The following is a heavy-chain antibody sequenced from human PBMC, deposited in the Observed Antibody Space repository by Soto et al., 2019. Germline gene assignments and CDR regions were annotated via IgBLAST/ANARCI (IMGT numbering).Heavy chain of an antibody. CDR2: IYPADSDT. J-gene: IGHJ3*02. CDR3: ARHGGDYYGSGSYYNPADI. V-gene: IGHV5-51*01. CDR1: GYSFPSQW. Sequence: GESLKISCKGSGYSFPSQWIGWVRQTPGKGLEWMGSIYPADSDTRYSPSFQGQVTISADKSISPAYLQWSSLKASDTAMYYCARHGGDYYGSGSYYNPADIWGQGTMVTVSS. D-gene: IGHD3-10*01.